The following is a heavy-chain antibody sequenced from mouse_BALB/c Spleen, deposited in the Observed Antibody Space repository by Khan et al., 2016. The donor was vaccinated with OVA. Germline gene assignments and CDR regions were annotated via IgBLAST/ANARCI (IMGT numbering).Heavy chain of an antibody. J-gene: IGHJ3*01. CDR3: ARPSYYGNPWFTY. D-gene: IGHD2-10*01. Sequence: EVQLVESGGGLVKPGGSLKLSCAPSGFAFSSYDMSWVRQTPEKRLEWVANISGTGIYTYYPDSVKGRFTISRDNARNTLYLQMSSLRSEDTALYYCARPSYYGNPWFTYWGQGTLVTVSA. CDR1: GFAFSSYD. V-gene: IGHV5-9*02. CDR2: ISGTGIYT.